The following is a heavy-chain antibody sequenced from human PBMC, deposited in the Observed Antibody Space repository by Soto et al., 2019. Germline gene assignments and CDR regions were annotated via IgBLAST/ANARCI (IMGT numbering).Heavy chain of an antibody. J-gene: IGHJ4*02. V-gene: IGHV4-30-4*01. D-gene: IGHD6-6*01. CDR3: ARGGSSIAVRPFDY. Sequence: PSETLSLTCTVSGGSISSGDYYWSWIRQPPGKGLEWIGYIYYSGSTYYNPSLKSRVTISLDTSKNQFSLKLSSVTAADTAVYYCARGGSSIAVRPFDYGGKGTLVTVPS. CDR2: IYYSGST. CDR1: GGSISSGDYY.